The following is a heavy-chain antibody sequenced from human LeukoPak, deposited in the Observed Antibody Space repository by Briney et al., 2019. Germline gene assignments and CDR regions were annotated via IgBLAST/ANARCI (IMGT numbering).Heavy chain of an antibody. CDR3: ARDTIAVAGTAHFDY. V-gene: IGHV3-48*04. Sequence: GGSLRLSCAASGFTFSSYSMNWVRQTPGKGLEWASYISTSSRTIYHADSVKGRFTISRDNAKHSLYLQMNSLRAEDTAVYYCARDTIAVAGTAHFDYWGQGTLVTVSS. CDR2: ISTSSRTI. D-gene: IGHD6-19*01. CDR1: GFTFSSYS. J-gene: IGHJ4*02.